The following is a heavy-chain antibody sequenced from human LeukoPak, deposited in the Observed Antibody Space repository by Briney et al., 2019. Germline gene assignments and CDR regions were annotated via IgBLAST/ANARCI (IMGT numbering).Heavy chain of an antibody. V-gene: IGHV4-4*09. CDR1: GGSISDNY. D-gene: IGHD6-19*01. J-gene: IGHJ5*02. CDR2: VYSSGST. CDR3: ARRLFAVPGTVWLDP. Sequence: KPSETLSLTCTVSGGSISDNYWSWIRQPPGKGLEWVGYVYSSGSTSYNPSLKSRVTVSVDTSQNRFSLKLTSVTAADTAVYYCARRLFAVPGTVWLDPWGQGTLVTVSS.